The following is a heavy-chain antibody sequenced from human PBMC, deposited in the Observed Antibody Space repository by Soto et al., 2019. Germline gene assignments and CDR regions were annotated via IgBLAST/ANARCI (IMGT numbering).Heavy chain of an antibody. Sequence: EVQLVESGGGLVQPGGSLRLSCAVTGFTISSNYMNWVRQAPGKGLECVSVMYAAGSTYYEDSVKGRFNISRDNSKNTVYLQMNSLRGEDTAVYYCARGSNSNNWKLFDYWGQGTLVTVSS. CDR1: GFTISSNY. CDR2: MYAAGST. D-gene: IGHD1-1*01. V-gene: IGHV3-66*01. CDR3: ARGSNSNNWKLFDY. J-gene: IGHJ4*02.